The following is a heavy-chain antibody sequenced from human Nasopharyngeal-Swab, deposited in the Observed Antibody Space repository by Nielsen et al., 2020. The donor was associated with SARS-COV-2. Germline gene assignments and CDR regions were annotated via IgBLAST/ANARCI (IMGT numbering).Heavy chain of an antibody. J-gene: IGHJ4*02. D-gene: IGHD2-21*01. Sequence: WIRQPPGKGLEWIGEIYYSGSTTYNPSHKSRVTMSMDRSKKQFSLNLNSVTAADTAVYYCATKDYSGPYWPDFDFWGQGTLVTVSS. CDR2: IYYSGST. V-gene: IGHV4-28*01. CDR3: ATKDYSGPYWPDFDF.